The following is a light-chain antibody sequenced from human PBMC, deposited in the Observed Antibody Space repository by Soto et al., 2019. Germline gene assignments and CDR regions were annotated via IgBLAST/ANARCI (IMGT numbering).Light chain of an antibody. Sequence: EIVLTESPATLSLCPGERATLSCMTSQSVNNYLAWYQQKPGQAPRLLIYDASNRATGIPARFSGSGSGTDFTLTISSLEPEDSAVYYCQQRSGWLTFGGGTKVDIK. CDR3: QQRSGWLT. J-gene: IGKJ4*01. V-gene: IGKV3-11*01. CDR2: DAS. CDR1: QSVNNY.